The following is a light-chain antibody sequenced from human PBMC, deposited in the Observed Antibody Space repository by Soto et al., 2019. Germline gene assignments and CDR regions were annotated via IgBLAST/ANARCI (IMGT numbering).Light chain of an antibody. J-gene: IGKJ1*01. CDR2: GAS. CDR3: QQGYSNPPT. Sequence: DIQMTQSPSSLSASVGDIVTITCRASQTISWYLNWHHQGPGKAPQLLIYGASNLQSGVPSRSRGTGSGTDSTLSVNSLNREDSATYSCQQGYSNPPTFGQGTKVEIK. CDR1: QTISWY. V-gene: IGKV1-39*01.